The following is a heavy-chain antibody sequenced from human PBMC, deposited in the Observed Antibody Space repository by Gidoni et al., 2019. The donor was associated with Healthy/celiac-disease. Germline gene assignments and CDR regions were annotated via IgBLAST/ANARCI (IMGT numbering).Heavy chain of an antibody. Sequence: QVQLLESGGAVVQPGRSLRLSCAASGFTFSSYGMHWVRQAPGKGLEWVAVIWYDGSNKYYADSVKGRFTISRDNSKNTLYLQMNSLRAEDTAVYYCARSGETRLYYFDYWGQGTLVTVSS. J-gene: IGHJ4*02. V-gene: IGHV3-33*01. CDR1: GFTFSSYG. CDR2: IWYDGSNK. CDR3: ARSGETRLYYFDY. D-gene: IGHD2-15*01.